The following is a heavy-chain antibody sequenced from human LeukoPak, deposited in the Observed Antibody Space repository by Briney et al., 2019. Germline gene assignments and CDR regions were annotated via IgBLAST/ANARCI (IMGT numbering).Heavy chain of an antibody. Sequence: ASVKVSCKASGYTFTSYGISWVRQAPGQGLEWMGWISAYNGNTNYAQKLQGRVTMTTDTSTSTAYMKLRSLRSDDTAVYYCARGDTQTAISPEFDYWGQGTLVTVSS. CDR3: ARGDTQTAISPEFDY. CDR1: GYTFTSYG. J-gene: IGHJ4*02. D-gene: IGHD2-21*02. CDR2: ISAYNGNT. V-gene: IGHV1-18*01.